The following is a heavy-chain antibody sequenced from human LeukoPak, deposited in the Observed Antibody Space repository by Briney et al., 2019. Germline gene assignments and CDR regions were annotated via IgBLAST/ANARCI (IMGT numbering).Heavy chain of an antibody. V-gene: IGHV1-2*02. CDR2: INPNSGGT. CDR1: GYTFTGYY. J-gene: IGHJ6*03. Sequence: ASVKVSCKASGYTFTGYYMHWVRQAPGQGLEWMGWINPNSGGTNYAQKFQGRVTMTRDTSISTAYMELSRLRSDDTAVYYCARNKAVKDYYYYMDVWGKGTTVTVSS. CDR3: ARNKAVKDYYYYMDV. D-gene: IGHD2/OR15-2a*01.